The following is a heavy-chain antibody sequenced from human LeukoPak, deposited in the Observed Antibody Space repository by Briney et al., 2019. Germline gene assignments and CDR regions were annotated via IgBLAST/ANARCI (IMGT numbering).Heavy chain of an antibody. V-gene: IGHV3-7*01. CDR1: GFTFSGYW. CDR3: AKEGLARAGYHAFDI. Sequence: PGGSLRLSCAASGFTFSGYWMSWVRQAPGKGLEWVANIKQDGSEKYYVDSVKGRFTISRDNSKNTLYLQMNSLRAEDTAVYYCAKEGLARAGYHAFDIWGQGTMVTVSS. J-gene: IGHJ3*02. D-gene: IGHD6-25*01. CDR2: IKQDGSEK.